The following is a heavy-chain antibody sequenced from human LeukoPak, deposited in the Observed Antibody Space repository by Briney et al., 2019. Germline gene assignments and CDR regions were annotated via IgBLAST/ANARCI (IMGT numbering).Heavy chain of an antibody. CDR3: ADDSSGYHNAFDI. J-gene: IGHJ3*02. Sequence: GRSLRLSCAASGFTFTIYCIHWVRHPPGKGLEWGAVISYDGRNKHYEDSVKGRFTISRDNSKNPLYLQMTRLRDEDTAVYYCADDSSGYHNAFDIWGEGTMVSVSS. D-gene: IGHD3-22*01. V-gene: IGHV3-30*18. CDR2: ISYDGRNK. CDR1: GFTFTIYC.